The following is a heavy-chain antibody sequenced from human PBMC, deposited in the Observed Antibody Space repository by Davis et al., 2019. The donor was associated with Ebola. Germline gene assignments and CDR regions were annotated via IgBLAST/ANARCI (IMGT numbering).Heavy chain of an antibody. Sequence: AASVKVSCKASGYTFTNYDINWVRQATGQGLEWMGWMNPKSGNTGYAQKFQGRVTMTRDTSISTAYMELSRLRSDDTAVYYCARVGGIAAAGSMDVWGKGTTVTVSS. CDR3: ARVGGIAAAGSMDV. V-gene: IGHV1-8*01. J-gene: IGHJ6*04. D-gene: IGHD6-13*01. CDR1: GYTFTNYD. CDR2: MNPKSGNT.